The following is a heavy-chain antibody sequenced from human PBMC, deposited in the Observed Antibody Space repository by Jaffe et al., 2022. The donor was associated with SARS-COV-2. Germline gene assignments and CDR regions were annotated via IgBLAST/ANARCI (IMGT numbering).Heavy chain of an antibody. J-gene: IGHJ3*02. D-gene: IGHD3-16*02. CDR1: GFTFSSYA. CDR2: ISGSGGST. V-gene: IGHV3-23*01. CDR3: AKDVRVEGYDYVWGSYRFFYDAFDI. Sequence: EVQLLESGGGLVQPGGSLRLSCAASGFTFSSYAMSWVRQAPGKGLEWVSAISGSGGSTYYADSVKGRFTISRDNSKNTLYLQMNSLRAEDTAVYYCAKDVRVEGYDYVWGSYRFFYDAFDIWGQGTMVTVSS.